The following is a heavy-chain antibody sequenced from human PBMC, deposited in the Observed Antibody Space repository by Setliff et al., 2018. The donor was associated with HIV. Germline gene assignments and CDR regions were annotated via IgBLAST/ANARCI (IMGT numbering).Heavy chain of an antibody. J-gene: IGHJ2*01. CDR3: SRLADGGYDFRGYFDL. V-gene: IGHV4-4*07. CDR2: IYTTGGT. Sequence: SETLSLTCNISGVSIPTNYWNWIRQPAGKGLEWIGRIYTTGGTNYNPALKSRVTMSIDTSKNQFSLKLTSVTAADTAVYHCSRLADGGYDFRGYFDLWGRGTLVTVSS. CDR1: GVSIPTNY. D-gene: IGHD5-12*01.